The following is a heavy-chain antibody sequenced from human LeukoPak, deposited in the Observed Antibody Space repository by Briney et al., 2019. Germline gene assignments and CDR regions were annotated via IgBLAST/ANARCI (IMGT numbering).Heavy chain of an antibody. J-gene: IGHJ4*02. CDR3: TTSPVGATKLGY. Sequence: KPGGSLRLSCAASGFTFSSYWMHWVRQAPGKGLEWVGRIKSKTDGGTTDYAAPVKGRFTISRDDSKNTLYLQMNSLKTEDTAVYYCTTSPVGATKLGYWGQGTLVTVSS. V-gene: IGHV3-15*01. CDR2: IKSKTDGGTT. D-gene: IGHD1-26*01. CDR1: GFTFSSYW.